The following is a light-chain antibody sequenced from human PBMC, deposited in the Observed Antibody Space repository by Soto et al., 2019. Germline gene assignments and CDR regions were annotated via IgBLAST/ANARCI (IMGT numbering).Light chain of an antibody. CDR2: DAS. CDR1: QSISSW. J-gene: IGKJ1*01. CDR3: QQYNSYSFWT. Sequence: DLPMTQSPSTLSASVGDRVTITCRASQSISSWLAWYQQKPGKAPKLLIYDASSLESGVPSRFSGSGSGTEFTLTISSLQPDDFATYYCQQYNSYSFWTFGQGTKVEIK. V-gene: IGKV1-5*01.